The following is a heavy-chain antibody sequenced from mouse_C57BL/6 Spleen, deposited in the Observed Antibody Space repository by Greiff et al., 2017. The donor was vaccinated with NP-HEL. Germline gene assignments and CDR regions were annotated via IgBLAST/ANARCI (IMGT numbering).Heavy chain of an antibody. CDR2: IYPGSGST. J-gene: IGHJ4*01. V-gene: IGHV1-55*01. CDR3: ARGKDYDVRAMDD. D-gene: IGHD2-4*01. CDR1: GYTFTSYW. Sequence: QVQLQQPGAELVKPGASVKMSCKASGYTFTSYWITWVKQRPGQGLEWIGDIYPGSGSTNYNEKFKSKATLTVDTSSSTAYMQLSSLTSEDSAVYYCARGKDYDVRAMDDWGQGTSVTVSS.